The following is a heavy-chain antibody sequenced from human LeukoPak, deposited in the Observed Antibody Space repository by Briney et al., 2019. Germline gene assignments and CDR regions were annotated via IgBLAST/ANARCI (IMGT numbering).Heavy chain of an antibody. CDR1: GYTFTSYY. D-gene: IGHD6-13*01. CDR2: INPSGGST. CDR3: ARGVSEYSSSWGTLRYYYYMDV. Sequence: ASVKVSCKASGYTFTSYYMHWVRQAPGQGLEWMGIINPSGGSTSYAQKFQGRVTMTRDTSTSTVYMELSSLRSEDTAVYYCARGVSEYSSSWGTLRYYYYMDVWGKGTTVTVSS. J-gene: IGHJ6*03. V-gene: IGHV1-46*01.